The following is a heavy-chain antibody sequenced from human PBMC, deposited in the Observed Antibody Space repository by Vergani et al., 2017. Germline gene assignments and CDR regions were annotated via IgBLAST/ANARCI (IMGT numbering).Heavy chain of an antibody. CDR3: ARDVGGAFGSYFDY. D-gene: IGHD3-16*01. CDR2: IIPILGIA. V-gene: IGHV1-69*08. J-gene: IGHJ4*02. Sequence: QVQLVQSGAEVKKPGSSVKVSCKASGGTFSSYTISWVRQAPGQGLEWMGRIIPILGIANYAQKIQGRVTITADKSTSTAYMELSSLRSEDTAVYYCARDVGGAFGSYFDYWGQGTLVTVSS. CDR1: GGTFSSYT.